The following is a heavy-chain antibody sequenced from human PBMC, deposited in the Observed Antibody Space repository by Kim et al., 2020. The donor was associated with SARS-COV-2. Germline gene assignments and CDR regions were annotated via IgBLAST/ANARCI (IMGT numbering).Heavy chain of an antibody. J-gene: IGHJ4*02. Sequence: SETLSLTCTVSGGSISSYYWSWIRQPPGKGLEWIGYIYYSGSTNYNPSLKSRVTISVDTSKNQFFLKLSSGTAADTAVYYCSRQGFGGYDCFDYWGQGTL. CDR3: SRQGFGGYDCFDY. V-gene: IGHV4-59*08. D-gene: IGHD5-12*01. CDR1: GGSISSYY. CDR2: IYYSGST.